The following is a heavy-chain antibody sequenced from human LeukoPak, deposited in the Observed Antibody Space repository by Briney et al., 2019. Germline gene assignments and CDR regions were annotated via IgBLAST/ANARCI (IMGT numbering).Heavy chain of an antibody. V-gene: IGHV3-48*03. J-gene: IGHJ4*02. CDR1: GFPFSIYK. CDR3: ALLAVASDFDY. Sequence: GGSLRLSCAVSGFPFSIYKMNWVRQAPGKGLEWVSNIGSSGTTRYYADSVKGRFSISRDNAKNSLYLQMYSLRVEDTGVYYCALLAVASDFDYWGQGALVTVSS. CDR2: IGSSGTTR. D-gene: IGHD6-19*01.